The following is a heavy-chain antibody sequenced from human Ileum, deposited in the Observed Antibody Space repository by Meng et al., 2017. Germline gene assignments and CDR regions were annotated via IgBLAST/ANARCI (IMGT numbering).Heavy chain of an antibody. CDR1: GGPISSSNC. CDR3: ARVVGGPASMSGWFDP. V-gene: IGHV4-4*02. Sequence: GPGFGNRSGTRSLPGAVPGGPISSSNCGPWVRQAPGNGLAWSGELYHSGSPNYTPSLTSRVTISVDKSQNQFSLKLNSVTAADTAVYYCARVVGGPASMSGWFDPWGQGTLVTVSS. CDR2: LYHSGSP. J-gene: IGHJ5*01. D-gene: IGHD2-2*01.